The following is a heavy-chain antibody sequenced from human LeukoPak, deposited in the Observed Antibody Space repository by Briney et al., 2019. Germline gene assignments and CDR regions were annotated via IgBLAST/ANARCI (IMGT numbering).Heavy chain of an antibody. D-gene: IGHD3-3*01. V-gene: IGHV4-34*01. Sequence: SETLSLTCAVXGXXXSGXXXSWIRXXXXXXXXXXXXXXXSGSTNYNPSLKSRVTISVDTSKNQFSLKLSSVTAADTAVYYCARVGYDFWSGNNNWFDPWGQGTLVTVSS. J-gene: IGHJ5*02. CDR3: ARVGYDFWSGNNNWFDP. CDR2: XXXSGST. CDR1: GXXXSGXX.